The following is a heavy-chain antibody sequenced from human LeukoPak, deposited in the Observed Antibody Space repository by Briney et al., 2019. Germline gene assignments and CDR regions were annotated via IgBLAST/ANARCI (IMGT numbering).Heavy chain of an antibody. CDR2: ISASETSI. CDR3: VRNNLENQWLERSY. Sequence: GGSLRLSCAASGFTFSLYNMNWVRQAPGKGLEWVSQISASETSIKYADSVRGRFTISRDNVKNSVYLQMNSLRAEDTAIYYCVRNNLENQWLERSYWGQGTLVTVSS. J-gene: IGHJ4*02. D-gene: IGHD6-19*01. V-gene: IGHV3-48*03. CDR1: GFTFSLYN.